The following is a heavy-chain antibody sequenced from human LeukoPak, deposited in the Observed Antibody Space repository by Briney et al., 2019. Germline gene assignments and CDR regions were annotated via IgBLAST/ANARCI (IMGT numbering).Heavy chain of an antibody. CDR2: IYHSGST. CDR1: GVSISSSNW. V-gene: IGHV4-4*02. J-gene: IGHJ3*02. CDR3: ARDGSWSGYYVHNAFDI. D-gene: IGHD3-3*01. Sequence: SGTLSLTCAVSGVSISSSNWWSWVRQPPGKGLEWIGEIYHSGSTNYNPSLKSRVTISVDKSKNQFSLKLSSVTAADTAVYYCARDGSWSGYYVHNAFDIWGQGTMVTVSS.